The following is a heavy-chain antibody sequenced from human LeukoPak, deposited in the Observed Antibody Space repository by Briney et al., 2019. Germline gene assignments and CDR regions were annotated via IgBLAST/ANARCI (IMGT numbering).Heavy chain of an antibody. CDR1: GFTFSTYR. CDR2: VKEDGRQK. J-gene: IGHJ4*02. Sequence: PGGSLRLSCAASGFTFSTYRMSWVRQAPGKGLEWVANVKEDGRQKFYVDSVKGRFTISRDNAKNSLYPQMDSLRAEDTAVYYCARDLDYWGQGTPVTVSS. CDR3: ARDLDY. V-gene: IGHV3-7*04.